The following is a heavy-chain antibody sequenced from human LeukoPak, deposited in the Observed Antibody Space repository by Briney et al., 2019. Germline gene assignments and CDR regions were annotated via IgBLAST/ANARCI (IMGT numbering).Heavy chain of an antibody. CDR2: IYHSGST. CDR1: GGSTSSSNW. J-gene: IGHJ1*01. CDR3: ARNYYDSSGSEYFQH. Sequence: SETLSLTCAVSGGSTSSSNWWSWVRQPPGKGLEWIGEIYHSGSTNYNPSLKSRVTISVDKSKNQFSLKLSSVTAADTAVYYCARNYYDSSGSEYFQHWGQGTLVTVSS. D-gene: IGHD3-22*01. V-gene: IGHV4-4*02.